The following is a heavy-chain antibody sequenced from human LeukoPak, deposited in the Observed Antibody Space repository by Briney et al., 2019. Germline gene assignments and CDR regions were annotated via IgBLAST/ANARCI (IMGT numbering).Heavy chain of an antibody. CDR3: AKDAIFVVVPAAATHFDY. V-gene: IGHV3-23*01. J-gene: IGHJ4*02. D-gene: IGHD2-2*01. Sequence: GGSLRLSCAASGFTFSNYATSWVRQAPGKGLEWVSAFSDSSGSTHYADSVKGRFTISRDNSKNTLYLQMNSLRAEDTAVYYCAKDAIFVVVPAAATHFDYWGQGTLVTVSS. CDR1: GFTFSNYA. CDR2: FSDSSGST.